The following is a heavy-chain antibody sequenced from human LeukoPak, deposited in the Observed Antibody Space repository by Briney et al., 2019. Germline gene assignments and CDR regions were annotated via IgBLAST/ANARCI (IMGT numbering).Heavy chain of an antibody. J-gene: IGHJ4*02. V-gene: IGHV7-4-1*02. Sequence: ASVKVSCKASGYTFTGYYMHWVRQAPGQGLEWMGWINTNTGNPTYAQGFTGRFVFSLDTSVSTAYLQISSLKAEDTAVYYCARDSSYYDSSGSLNYWGQGTLVTVSS. CDR3: ARDSSYYDSSGSLNY. CDR2: INTNTGNP. CDR1: GYTFTGYY. D-gene: IGHD3-22*01.